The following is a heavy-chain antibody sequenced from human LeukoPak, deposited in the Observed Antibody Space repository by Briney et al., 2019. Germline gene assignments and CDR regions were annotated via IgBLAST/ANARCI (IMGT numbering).Heavy chain of an antibody. Sequence: SVKVSCKASGGTFSSYAISWVRQAPGQGLEWMGGIIPIFGTANYAQKFQGRVTITTDESTSTAYMELSSLRSEDTAVYYCARLGTSGDYALDYWGQGTLVTVPS. CDR2: IIPIFGTA. D-gene: IGHD4-17*01. CDR3: ARLGTSGDYALDY. J-gene: IGHJ4*02. CDR1: GGTFSSYA. V-gene: IGHV1-69*05.